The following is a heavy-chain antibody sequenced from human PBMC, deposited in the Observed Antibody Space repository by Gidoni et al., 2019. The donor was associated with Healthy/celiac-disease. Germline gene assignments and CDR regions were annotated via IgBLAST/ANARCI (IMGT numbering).Heavy chain of an antibody. V-gene: IGHV3-11*06. J-gene: IGHJ3*02. CDR3: ASYGLGGGWWIRGVGAAFDI. D-gene: IGHD3-10*01. CDR2: ISGISSDT. Sequence: QVQLVESGGGLVKPGGSLRLSCAASGFTFSEYYLSWTRQAPGKGLDGFTYISGISSDTNYADSGKGRFTISRDNAKNSLYLQMNSLRAEDTAVDYCASYGLGGGWWIRGVGAAFDIWGQGTMVTVSS. CDR1: GFTFSEYY.